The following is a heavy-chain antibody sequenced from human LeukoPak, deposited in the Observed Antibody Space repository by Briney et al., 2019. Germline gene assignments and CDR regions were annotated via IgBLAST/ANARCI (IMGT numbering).Heavy chain of an antibody. CDR1: IGSISSHY. Sequence: SDPLSLTCSVWIGSISSHYWRWIPEPPGRAGVWIGYYYYSGSHYYNPSLKSRVHISLDKSKNQFSLNLTYVTAADPGVYFFVRRGYGLGSCYPYYFRYWGQGTLVTVS. V-gene: IGHV4-59*08. CDR3: VRRGYGLGSCYPYYFRY. D-gene: IGHD3-10*01. CDR2: YYYSGSH. J-gene: IGHJ4*02.